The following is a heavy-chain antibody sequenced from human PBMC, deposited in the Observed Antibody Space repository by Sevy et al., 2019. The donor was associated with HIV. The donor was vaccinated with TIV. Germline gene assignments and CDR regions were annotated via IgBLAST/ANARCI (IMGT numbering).Heavy chain of an antibody. J-gene: IGHJ6*03. V-gene: IGHV3-9*01. CDR3: AKDIIARKAGVHFYYMAV. CDR1: GLTFDDFG. CDR2: ISWSSGSV. D-gene: IGHD2-21*01. Sequence: GGSLRLSCAASGLTFDDFGMHWVRQVPGKGLEWVSRISWSSGSVAYADSVKGRFTISRDNAKNSLYLQMNSLRTEDTALYYCAKDIIARKAGVHFYYMAVWGKGTTVTVSS.